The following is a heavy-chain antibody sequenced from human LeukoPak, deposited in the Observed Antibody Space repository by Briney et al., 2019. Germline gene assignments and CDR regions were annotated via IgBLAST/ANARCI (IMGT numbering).Heavy chain of an antibody. D-gene: IGHD6-13*01. CDR3: ARSSSWSPNWFDP. J-gene: IGHJ5*02. CDR1: GFTFSSYA. Sequence: GGSLRLSCAASGFTFSSYAMSWVRQAPGKGLEWVSSISSNGASTYYADSVEGRFTISRDNSKNTLYLQMNTLRAEDTATYYCARSSSWSPNWFDPWGQGTLVTVSS. V-gene: IGHV3-23*01. CDR2: ISSNGAST.